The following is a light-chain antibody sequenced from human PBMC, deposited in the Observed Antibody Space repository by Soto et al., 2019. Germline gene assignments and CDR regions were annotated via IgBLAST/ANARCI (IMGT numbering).Light chain of an antibody. J-gene: IGKJ3*01. CDR2: TAS. V-gene: IGKV1-17*01. CDR3: LQYQTYTLT. CDR1: QGLRND. Sequence: PITQSPSSLSASVGDSVTITCRASQGLRNDLAWYQQKAGKAPKRLIYTASSLQSGVPSRFRGSASGTELTIKISSLKPEDVETDVGLQYQTYTLTFCPGTKVDIK.